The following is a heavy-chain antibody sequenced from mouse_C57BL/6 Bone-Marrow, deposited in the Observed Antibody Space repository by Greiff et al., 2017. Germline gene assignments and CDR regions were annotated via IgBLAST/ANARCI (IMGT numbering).Heavy chain of an antibody. Sequence: QVQLQQPGAELVKPGASVKLSCKASGYTFTSYWMQWVKQMPGQGLEWIGEIDPSASYTNSNHKFKGKATLTVDTASSTAYMQLSSLTSEDSAIYYGARSTDYVDYFDYWGQGTTLTDSS. CDR3: ARSTDYVDYFDY. V-gene: IGHV1-50*01. J-gene: IGHJ2*01. CDR1: GYTFTSYW. D-gene: IGHD1-1*01. CDR2: IDPSASYT.